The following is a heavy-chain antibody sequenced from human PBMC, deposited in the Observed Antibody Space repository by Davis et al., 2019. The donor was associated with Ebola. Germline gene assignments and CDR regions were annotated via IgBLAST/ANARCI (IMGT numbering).Heavy chain of an antibody. CDR2: IIPIFGTA. Sequence: SVTVSCMASRGTFSSYAIIWVRQPPGQGLEWMGGIIPIFGTANYAQKFQGRVTITRDMSTSTAYMELSSLRSEDTAVYSCAALPIDYWGQGTLVTVSS. V-gene: IGHV1-69*05. CDR1: RGTFSSYA. J-gene: IGHJ4*02. D-gene: IGHD2-2*01. CDR3: AALPIDY.